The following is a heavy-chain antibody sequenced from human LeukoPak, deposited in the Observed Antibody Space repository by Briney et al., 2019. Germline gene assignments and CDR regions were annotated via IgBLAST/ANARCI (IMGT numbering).Heavy chain of an antibody. CDR3: ARGCYGSGNNNWFDP. CDR2: INHSGST. J-gene: IGHJ5*02. Sequence: SETLSLTCAVYGGSFSGYYWSWVRQPPGKGLEWVGEINHSGSTNYNPSLKSRVTMSVDTSKNQFSLKLSSVTAADTAVYYCARGCYGSGNNNWFDPWGQGTLVTVSS. D-gene: IGHD3-10*01. V-gene: IGHV4-34*01. CDR1: GGSFSGYY.